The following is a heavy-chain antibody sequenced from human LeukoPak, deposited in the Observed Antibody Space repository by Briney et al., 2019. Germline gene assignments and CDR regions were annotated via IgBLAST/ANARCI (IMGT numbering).Heavy chain of an antibody. J-gene: IGHJ4*02. D-gene: IGHD1-26*01. CDR2: VSGSGGST. V-gene: IGHV3-23*01. CDR1: GFTFSSYD. Sequence: GGSLGLSCAASGFTFSSYDMSWVRQAPGKGLEWVSAVSGSGGSTYYADSVKGRFTISRDNSKSTLFLQMNSLRAEDTAVYYCAKDSHSGTYFDSWGRGTLVTVSS. CDR3: AKDSHSGTYFDS.